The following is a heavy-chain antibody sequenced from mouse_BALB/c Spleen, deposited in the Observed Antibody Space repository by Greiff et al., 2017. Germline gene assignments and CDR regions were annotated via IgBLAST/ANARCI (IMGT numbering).Heavy chain of an antibody. J-gene: IGHJ3*01. CDR2: ISSGGGNT. D-gene: IGHD3-2*01. CDR1: GFTFSSYT. V-gene: IGHV5-9*03. CDR3: ARAQTARATWFAY. Sequence: DVQLVESGGGLVKPGGSLKLSCAASGFTFSSYTMSWVRQTPEKRLEWVATISSGGGNTYYPDSVKGRFTISRDNAKNNLYLQMSSLRSEDTALYYCARAQTARATWFAYWGQGTLVTVSA.